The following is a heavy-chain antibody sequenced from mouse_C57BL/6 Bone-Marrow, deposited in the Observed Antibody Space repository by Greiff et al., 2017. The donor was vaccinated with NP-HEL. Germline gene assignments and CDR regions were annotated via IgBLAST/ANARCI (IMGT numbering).Heavy chain of an antibody. V-gene: IGHV5-4*01. Sequence: EVQGVESGGGLVKPGGSLKLSCAASGFTFSSYAMSWVRQTPEKRLEWVATISDGGSYTYYPDNVKGRFTISRDNAKNNLYLQMSHLKFEDTAMYYCARDNSSFAYWGQGTLVTVSA. CDR2: ISDGGSYT. D-gene: IGHD1-3*01. CDR1: GFTFSSYA. J-gene: IGHJ3*01. CDR3: ARDNSSFAY.